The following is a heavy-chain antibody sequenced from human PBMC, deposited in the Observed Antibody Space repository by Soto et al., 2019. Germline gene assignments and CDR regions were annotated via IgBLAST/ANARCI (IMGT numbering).Heavy chain of an antibody. CDR1: GFTFSNYA. V-gene: IGHV3-23*01. Sequence: PGGSLRLSCVASGFTFSNYAMSWVRQAPGKGLEWVSAVSASGGAPYYATSVQGRFTISRDNSKNTFYLQMSSLRAEDTAVYYCAKAPGDRSGYHDQYTFLFDYWGDGTLVTV. D-gene: IGHD3-22*01. CDR2: VSASGGAP. J-gene: IGHJ4*01. CDR3: AKAPGDRSGYHDQYTFLFDY.